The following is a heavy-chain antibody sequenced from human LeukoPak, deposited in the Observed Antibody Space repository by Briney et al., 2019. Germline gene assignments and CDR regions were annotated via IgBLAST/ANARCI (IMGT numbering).Heavy chain of an antibody. CDR2: ISYDGSNK. J-gene: IGHJ4*02. Sequence: GGSLRLSCAASGFTFSSYGMHWVRQAPGKGLEWVAVISYDGSNKYYADSVKGRFTISRDNAKNTLYLQMNSLRAEDTAVYYCGVLTLNPGWGQGTLVSVSS. D-gene: IGHD2-8*01. CDR3: GVLTLNPG. CDR1: GFTFSSYG. V-gene: IGHV3-30*03.